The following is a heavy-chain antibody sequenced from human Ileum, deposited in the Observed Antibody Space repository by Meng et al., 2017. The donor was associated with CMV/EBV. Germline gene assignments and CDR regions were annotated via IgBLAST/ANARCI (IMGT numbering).Heavy chain of an antibody. CDR2: ISGSGGST. CDR3: ASYCRSTSCGWFDP. J-gene: IGHJ5*02. CDR1: GFSFSNYA. V-gene: IGHV3-23*01. D-gene: IGHD2-2*01. Sequence: GGSLRLSCAASGFSFSNYAMSWVRQAPGKGLEWVSGISGSGGSTYYPDSVKGRFTISRDNSQNTLYLQVNSLRAEDTAVYYCASYCRSTSCGWFDPWGHGTRVT.